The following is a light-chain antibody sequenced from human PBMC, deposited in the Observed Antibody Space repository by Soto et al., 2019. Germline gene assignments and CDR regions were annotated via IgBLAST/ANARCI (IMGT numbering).Light chain of an antibody. CDR3: QHYQTLPLT. CDR1: QDISNY. CDR2: DAS. V-gene: IGKV1-33*01. J-gene: IGKJ4*01. Sequence: DIQMTQSPSSLSASVGDRVTITCQASQDISNYLNWYQQKPGKAPKLLIYDASNLETGVPSRFNGSGSGTDFTFTISSLQPGDVATYYCQHYQTLPLTFGGGPKVQIK.